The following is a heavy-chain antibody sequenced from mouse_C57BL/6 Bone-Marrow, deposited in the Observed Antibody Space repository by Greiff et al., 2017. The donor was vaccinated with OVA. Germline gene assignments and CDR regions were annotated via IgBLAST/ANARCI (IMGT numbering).Heavy chain of an antibody. CDR2: INPSSGYT. V-gene: IGHV1-7*01. J-gene: IGHJ3*01. CDR1: GYTFTSYW. CDR3: ARSSHYYGSSYGTWFAY. D-gene: IGHD1-1*01. Sequence: QVQLKQSGAELAKPGASVKLSCKASGYTFTSYWMHWVKQRPGQGLEWIGYINPSSGYTKYNQKFKDKATLTADKSSSTAYMQLRSLSSEDSAVYYCARSSHYYGSSYGTWFAYWGQGTLVTVAA.